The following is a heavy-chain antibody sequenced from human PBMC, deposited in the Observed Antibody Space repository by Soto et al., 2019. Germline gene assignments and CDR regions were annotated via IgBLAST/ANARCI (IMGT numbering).Heavy chain of an antibody. CDR2: INRDGSSI. V-gene: IGHV3-74*01. D-gene: IGHD6-25*01. CDR3: ATGAAF. Sequence: EVQLVESGGGLVQPGGSLRLSCAASGFTLSSDWMHWVRQSPGKGLLWVSRINRDGSSISYADSVEGRFTVSRDNARGTLYLQMNSLRFEDTAVYYCATGAAFRGQGILVTVSS. J-gene: IGHJ4*02. CDR1: GFTLSSDW.